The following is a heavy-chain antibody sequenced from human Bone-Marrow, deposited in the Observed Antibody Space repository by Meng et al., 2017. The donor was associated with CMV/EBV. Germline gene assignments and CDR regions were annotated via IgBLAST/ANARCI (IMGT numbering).Heavy chain of an antibody. CDR2: IYSGGST. CDR3: ARARLDSSPVYFDY. V-gene: IGHV3-53*01. CDR1: GFTVSSNY. J-gene: IGHJ4*02. Sequence: GGSLRLSCAASGFTVSSNYMSWVRQAPGKGLEWVSVIYSGGSTYYADSVKGRFTIARYNSKNTLYLQMNSLRAEDTAVYYCARARLDSSPVYFDYWGQGTLVTVSS. D-gene: IGHD6-13*01.